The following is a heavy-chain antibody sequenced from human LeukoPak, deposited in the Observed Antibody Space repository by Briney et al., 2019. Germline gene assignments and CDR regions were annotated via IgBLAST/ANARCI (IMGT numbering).Heavy chain of an antibody. CDR3: AKGGDSSGWYGSY. J-gene: IGHJ4*02. CDR2: ISGSGGST. D-gene: IGHD6-19*01. Sequence: GGSLRLSCAASGFTFSSYAMSWVRQAPGKGLEWVSAISGSGGSTYHADSVKGRFTISRDNSKNTLYLQMNSLRAEDTAVYYCAKGGDSSGWYGSYWGQGTLVTVSS. CDR1: GFTFSSYA. V-gene: IGHV3-23*01.